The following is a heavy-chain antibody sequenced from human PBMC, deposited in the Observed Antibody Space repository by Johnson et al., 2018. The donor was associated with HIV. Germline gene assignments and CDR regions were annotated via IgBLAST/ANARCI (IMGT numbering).Heavy chain of an antibody. CDR3: AKIGQWRERLDAFDV. Sequence: QMMLVESGGGVVQPGRSLRLSCAASGFTFSSYAMHWVRQAPGMGLEWVTVISYDGSNKYYADSVQGRFTISRDNSKNTLYLQMSSLRPEDTAVYYCAKIGQWRERLDAFDVWGQGTMVTVSS. D-gene: IGHD6-19*01. J-gene: IGHJ3*01. V-gene: IGHV3-30*04. CDR2: ISYDGSNK. CDR1: GFTFSSYA.